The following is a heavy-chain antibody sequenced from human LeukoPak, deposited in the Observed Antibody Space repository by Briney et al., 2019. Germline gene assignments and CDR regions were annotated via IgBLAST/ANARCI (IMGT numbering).Heavy chain of an antibody. CDR1: GFTFSSYA. CDR3: AKGSTGYSYGWDFDY. D-gene: IGHD5-18*01. J-gene: IGHJ4*02. CDR2: ISGSGGST. V-gene: IGHV3-23*01. Sequence: GGSLRLSCAASGFTFSSYAVSWVRQAPGKGLEWVSAISGSGGSTYYADSVKGRFTISRDNSKNTLYLQMNSLRAEDTAVYYCAKGSTGYSYGWDFDYWGQGTLVTVSS.